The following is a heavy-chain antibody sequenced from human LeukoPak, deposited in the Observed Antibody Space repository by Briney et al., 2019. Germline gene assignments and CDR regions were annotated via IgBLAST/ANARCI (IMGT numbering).Heavy chain of an antibody. CDR1: GFTFSSYA. D-gene: IGHD2-2*01. J-gene: IGHJ6*03. CDR2: INDSGGST. CDR3: AKGCSSTTCVGYYYMDV. V-gene: IGHV3-23*01. Sequence: GGSLRLSCAASGFTFSSYAMTWVRQAPGKGLEWVSSINDSGGSTYYADSVKGQFTISRDNSKNTLYLQMSSLRAEDTAVYYCAKGCSSTTCVGYYYMDVWGKGTTVTVS.